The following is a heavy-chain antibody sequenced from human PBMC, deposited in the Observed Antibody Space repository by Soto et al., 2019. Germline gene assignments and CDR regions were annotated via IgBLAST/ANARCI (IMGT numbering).Heavy chain of an antibody. CDR2: ISAYNGNT. J-gene: IGHJ4*02. V-gene: IGHV1-18*01. CDR3: ARDAQGVFLHY. Sequence: QVQLVQSGAEVKKPGASVKVSCKASGYTFTSYGISWVRQAPGQGLEWMGWISAYNGNTNYAQKLQGRVTMTRDTATSTADMELRSLRSDATAVYYCARDAQGVFLHYWGQGTLVTVSS. CDR1: GYTFTSYG. D-gene: IGHD3-16*01.